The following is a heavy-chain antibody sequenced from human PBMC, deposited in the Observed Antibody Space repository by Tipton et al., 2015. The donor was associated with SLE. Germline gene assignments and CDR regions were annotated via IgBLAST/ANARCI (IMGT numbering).Heavy chain of an antibody. Sequence: SLRLSCGASGFTFSSYAMSWVRQAPGKGLEWVSSISFSSSYMHYADSVKGRFTVARDNVKNSLYLQMNSLRAEDTAVYYCARNYGGAHWGLGTLVTASS. CDR1: GFTFSSYA. CDR3: ARNYGGAH. D-gene: IGHD4-23*01. V-gene: IGHV3-21*03. J-gene: IGHJ4*02. CDR2: ISFSSSYM.